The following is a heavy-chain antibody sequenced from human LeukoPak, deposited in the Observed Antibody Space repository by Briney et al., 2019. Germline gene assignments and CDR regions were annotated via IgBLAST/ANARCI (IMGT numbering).Heavy chain of an antibody. V-gene: IGHV3-23*01. Sequence: GGSLRLSCAASGFTFSSYAMTWVRQAPGKGLEWDSSITGGGDTTYYADSVRGRFTISRDNSKNTLSVQMNSLRAEDTAVYYCAKQRSEVVVAATNYWGQGTLVTVSS. CDR2: ITGGGDTT. CDR3: AKQRSEVVVAATNY. D-gene: IGHD2-15*01. J-gene: IGHJ4*02. CDR1: GFTFSSYA.